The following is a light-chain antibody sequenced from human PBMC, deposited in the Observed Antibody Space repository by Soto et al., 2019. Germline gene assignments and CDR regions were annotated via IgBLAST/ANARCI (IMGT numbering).Light chain of an antibody. Sequence: SYELTQPPSVSVAPGQTAMMTCGGNNIGSKTVHWYQQKPGQAPVLVVYDDRARPSGIPERFSGSNSGNTATLTISTVAVGDEADYYCQVWDSSSDHYVFGTGTKVTVL. CDR3: QVWDSSSDHYV. V-gene: IGLV3-21*02. CDR2: DDR. CDR1: NIGSKT. J-gene: IGLJ1*01.